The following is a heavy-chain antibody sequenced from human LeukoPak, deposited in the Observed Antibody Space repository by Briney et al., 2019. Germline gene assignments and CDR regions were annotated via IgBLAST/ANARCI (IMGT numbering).Heavy chain of an antibody. Sequence: GGSLRLSCAASGFTFSSYEMNWVRQAPGKGLEGVAYISSSGSTMYYADSVKGRFTISRDNAKNSLYLQMNSLRDEDTAVYYCARGADSSDYYSLFDYWGQGTLVTVSS. CDR2: ISSSGSTM. CDR3: ARGADSSDYYSLFDY. J-gene: IGHJ4*02. V-gene: IGHV3-48*03. CDR1: GFTFSSYE. D-gene: IGHD3-22*01.